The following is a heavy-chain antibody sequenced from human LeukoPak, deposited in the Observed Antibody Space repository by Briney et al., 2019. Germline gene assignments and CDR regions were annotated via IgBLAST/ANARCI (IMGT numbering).Heavy chain of an antibody. CDR2: IKTDTGNP. V-gene: IGHV7-4-1*02. D-gene: IGHD3-10*01. Sequence: GSSVKVSCKASGGTFSSYAISWVRQAPGQGLEWMGWIKTDTGNPTYAQGFTGRFVFSLDTSVSTAYLQISSLKAEDSAVYYCARAGFGTGEGYHLTWGQGTLVTVSS. J-gene: IGHJ4*02. CDR1: GGTFSSYA. CDR3: ARAGFGTGEGYHLT.